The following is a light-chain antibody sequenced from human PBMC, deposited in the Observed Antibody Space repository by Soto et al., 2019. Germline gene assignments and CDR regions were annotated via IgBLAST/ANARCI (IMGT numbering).Light chain of an antibody. V-gene: IGKV3-20*01. J-gene: IGKJ4*01. CDR1: QSVGRNY. CDR3: QQYASSPLT. Sequence: EIVLTQSPGTLSLSPGERATLSCRASQSVGRNYLAWYQQKPGQAPRLLIYDASRRATGIPDTFSGSGSGTDFTLTISRLEPEDFAVYYCQQYASSPLTFGGGTKVELK. CDR2: DAS.